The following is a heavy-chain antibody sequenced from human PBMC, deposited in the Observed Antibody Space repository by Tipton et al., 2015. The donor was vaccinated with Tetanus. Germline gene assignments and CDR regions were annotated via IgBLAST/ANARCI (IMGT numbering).Heavy chain of an antibody. CDR2: INHSGST. J-gene: IGHJ4*02. Sequence: TLSLTCTVSGGSVSSGGYYWSWVRQPPGKGLEWIGEINHSGSTNYNPSLKSRVTISVDTSKNQFPLKLSSVTAADTAVYYCARGSGTAMADYWGQGTLVTVSS. CDR1: GGSVSSGGYY. CDR3: ARGSGTAMADY. D-gene: IGHD5-18*01. V-gene: IGHV4-39*06.